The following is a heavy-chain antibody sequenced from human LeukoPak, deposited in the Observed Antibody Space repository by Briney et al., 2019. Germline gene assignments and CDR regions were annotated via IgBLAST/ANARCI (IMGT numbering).Heavy chain of an antibody. J-gene: IGHJ4*02. CDR1: GYTFTSYD. CDR3: ARGSRTKRITMIVPYYFDY. D-gene: IGHD3-22*01. V-gene: IGHV1-8*03. CDR2: MNPNSGNT. Sequence: ASVKVSCKASGYTFTSYDINWVRQATGQGLEWMGRMNPNSGNTGYAQKFQGRVTITRNTSISTAYMELSSLRSEDTAVYYCARGSRTKRITMIVPYYFDYWGQGTLVTVSS.